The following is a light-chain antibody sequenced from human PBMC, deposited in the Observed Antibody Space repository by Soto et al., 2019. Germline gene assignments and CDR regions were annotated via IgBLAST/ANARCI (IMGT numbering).Light chain of an antibody. CDR3: QQYDNLPLT. Sequence: DLQMTQSPSSLSASVGDRVTITCQASQDISNYLGWYQQKPGKAPKLLIYDASNLETGAPSRFSGSGSGTDFTFTISSLQPEDIATYYCQQYDNLPLTFGGGTKVEIK. V-gene: IGKV1-33*01. J-gene: IGKJ4*01. CDR2: DAS. CDR1: QDISNY.